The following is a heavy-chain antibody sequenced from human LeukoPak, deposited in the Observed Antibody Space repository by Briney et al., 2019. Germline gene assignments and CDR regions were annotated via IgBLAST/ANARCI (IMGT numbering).Heavy chain of an antibody. Sequence: PGGSLRLSCAASEFTFSSYNMNWVRQAPGKGLEWVSSISSSGSYIYYADSVKGRFTIARDNAKNSLYLQMDSLRADDTAVYYCARFAYCGGDCYYFDHWGHGTLVTVSS. V-gene: IGHV3-21*01. CDR1: EFTFSSYN. J-gene: IGHJ4*01. D-gene: IGHD2-21*01. CDR2: ISSSGSYI. CDR3: ARFAYCGGDCYYFDH.